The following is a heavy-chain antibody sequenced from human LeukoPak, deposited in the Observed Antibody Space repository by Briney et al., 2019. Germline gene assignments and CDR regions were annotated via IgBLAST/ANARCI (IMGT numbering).Heavy chain of an antibody. D-gene: IGHD1-26*01. CDR3: ANRLDYYAD. CDR1: GFTFSSYS. CDR2: ISSSSSTK. V-gene: IGHV3-48*02. Sequence: GGSLRLPCAASGFTFSSYSMNWVRQAPGKGLEWVSYISSSSSTKYYADSVKGRFTISRDNAKNSLSLQMNSLRDEDTAVYYCANRLDYYADWGQGTLVTVSS. J-gene: IGHJ4*02.